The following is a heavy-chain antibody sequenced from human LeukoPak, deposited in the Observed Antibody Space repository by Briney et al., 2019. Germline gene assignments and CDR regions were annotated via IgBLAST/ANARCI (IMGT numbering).Heavy chain of an antibody. Sequence: PGGSLRLSCAASGFTVSSNYMSWVRQAPGKGLEWVSVIYSGGSTYYADSVKGRFTISRDNSKNTLYLQMNSLRAEDTAVYYCARDYYDFWSGYSGVNWFDPWGQGTLVTVSS. V-gene: IGHV3-66*02. CDR3: ARDYYDFWSGYSGVNWFDP. CDR2: IYSGGST. CDR1: GFTVSSNY. D-gene: IGHD3-3*01. J-gene: IGHJ5*02.